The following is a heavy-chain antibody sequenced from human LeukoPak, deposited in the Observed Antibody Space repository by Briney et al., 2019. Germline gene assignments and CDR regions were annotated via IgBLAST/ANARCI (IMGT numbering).Heavy chain of an antibody. D-gene: IGHD3-22*01. CDR2: ISYDGSNK. Sequence: GGSLRLSRAASGFTFSSYAMHWVRQAPGKGLEWVAVISYDGSNKYYADSVKGRFTISRDNSKNTLYLQMNSLRAEDTAVYYCARDRGYYDSTTDAFDIWGQGTMVTVSS. CDR1: GFTFSSYA. J-gene: IGHJ3*02. V-gene: IGHV3-30-3*01. CDR3: ARDRGYYDSTTDAFDI.